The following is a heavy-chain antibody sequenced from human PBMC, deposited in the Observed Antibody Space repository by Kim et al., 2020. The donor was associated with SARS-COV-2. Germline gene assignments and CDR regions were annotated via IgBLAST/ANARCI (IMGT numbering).Heavy chain of an antibody. V-gene: IGHV3-7*01. CDR1: GFTFSSYW. CDR3: AREGSLLFTGSYGYYYYYGMDV. Sequence: GGSLRLSCAASGFTFSSYWMSWVRQAPGKGLEWVANIKQDGSEKYYVDSVKGRFTISRDNAKNSLYLQMNSLRAEDTAVYYCAREGSLLFTGSYGYYYYYGMDVWGQGTTVTVSS. J-gene: IGHJ6*02. D-gene: IGHD3-10*02. CDR2: IKQDGSEK.